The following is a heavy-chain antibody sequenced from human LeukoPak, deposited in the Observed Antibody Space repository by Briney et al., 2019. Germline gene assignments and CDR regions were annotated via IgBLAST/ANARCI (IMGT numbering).Heavy chain of an antibody. J-gene: IGHJ4*02. D-gene: IGHD6-19*01. Sequence: GGSLRLSCAASGFTFSSYAMSWVRQAPGKGLEWVSAISGSGGTTYYADSVKGRFTISRDNSKNTLYLQMNSLRAEDTAVYYCAKGDSGWYANFDYWGQGTLVTVSS. CDR2: ISGSGGTT. CDR3: AKGDSGWYANFDY. CDR1: GFTFSSYA. V-gene: IGHV3-23*01.